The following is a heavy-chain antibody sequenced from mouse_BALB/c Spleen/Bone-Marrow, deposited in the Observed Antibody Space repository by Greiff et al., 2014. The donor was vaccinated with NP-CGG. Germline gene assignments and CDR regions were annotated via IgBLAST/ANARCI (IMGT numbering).Heavy chain of an antibody. CDR3: ARDRRYNLAWFAY. Sequence: EVKLMESGGGLVQPGGSLRLSCVTSGFTFTDYYMSWVRQPPGKALEWLGFIRNKANGYTTEYSASVKGRFTTSRDNSQSILYLQMNTLRAEDSATYYCARDRRYNLAWFAYWGQGTLVTVSA. CDR2: IRNKANGYTT. V-gene: IGHV7-3*02. CDR1: GFTFTDYY. D-gene: IGHD2-14*01. J-gene: IGHJ3*01.